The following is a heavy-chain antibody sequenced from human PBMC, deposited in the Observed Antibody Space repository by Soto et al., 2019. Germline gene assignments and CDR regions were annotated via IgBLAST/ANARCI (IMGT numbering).Heavy chain of an antibody. CDR1: GRSFSSDG. CDR2: IIPVFGNT. D-gene: IGHD3-10*01. CDR3: ARGQYYSSGSAATSYFYFGIDV. Sequence: QLQLEQSGPEVKKPGSSVKVSCKASGRSFSSDGGSWVRQAPGPVLEWMGGIIPVFGNTKYVQRFQGRLTITADKSTSTVYMEMSSLSSEDTAVYFCARGQYYSSGSAATSYFYFGIDVWGQGTTVIVSS. J-gene: IGHJ6*02. V-gene: IGHV1-69*06.